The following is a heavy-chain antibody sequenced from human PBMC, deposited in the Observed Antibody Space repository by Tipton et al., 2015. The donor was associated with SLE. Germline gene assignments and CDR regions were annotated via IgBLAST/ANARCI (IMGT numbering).Heavy chain of an antibody. Sequence: LRLSCTVSGGSISSGGYYWSWIRQHPGKGLEWIGYIYYSGSTYYNPSLKSRVTISVDTSKNQFSLKLSSVTAADTAVYYCASVSSSSEGDYYYYMDVWGKGTTVTVSS. CDR1: GGSISSGGYY. V-gene: IGHV4-31*03. CDR3: ASVSSSSEGDYYYYMDV. CDR2: IYYSGST. D-gene: IGHD6-6*01. J-gene: IGHJ6*03.